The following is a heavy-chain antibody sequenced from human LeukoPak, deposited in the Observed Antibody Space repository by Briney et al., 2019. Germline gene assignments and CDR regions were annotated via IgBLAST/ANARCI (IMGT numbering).Heavy chain of an antibody. CDR2: INPNSGGT. D-gene: IGHD3-22*01. CDR1: GGTFSSYA. Sequence: GASVKVSCKASGGTFSSYAISWVRQAPGQGLEWMGWINPNSGGTNYAQKFQGRVTMTRDTSISTAYMELSRLRSDDTAVYYCARHGRHYYDSSGYSFDYWGQGTLVTVSS. V-gene: IGHV1-2*02. CDR3: ARHGRHYYDSSGYSFDY. J-gene: IGHJ4*02.